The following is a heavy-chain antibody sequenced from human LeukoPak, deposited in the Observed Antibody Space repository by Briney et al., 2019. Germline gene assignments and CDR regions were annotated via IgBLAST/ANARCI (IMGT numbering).Heavy chain of an antibody. CDR2: ISAYNGNT. V-gene: IGHV1-18*01. J-gene: IGHJ5*02. CDR3: ARDPGDCSGGSCYSNWFDP. D-gene: IGHD2-15*01. CDR1: GGTFSSYA. Sequence: GSSVKVSSKASGGTFSSYAISWVRQAPGQGLEWMGWISAYNGNTNYAQKLQGRVTMTTDTSTSTAYMELRSLRSDDTAVYYCARDPGDCSGGSCYSNWFDPWGQGTLVTVSS.